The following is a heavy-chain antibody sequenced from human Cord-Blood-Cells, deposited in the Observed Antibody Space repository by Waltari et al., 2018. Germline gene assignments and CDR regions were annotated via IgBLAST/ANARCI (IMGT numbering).Heavy chain of an antibody. CDR2: IYHSGRT. D-gene: IGHD6-13*01. CDR1: GYSISSGYY. V-gene: IGHV4-38-2*02. J-gene: IGHJ1*01. CDR3: ARSEGSSWYSEYFQH. Sequence: QVQLQESGPGLVKPSETLSLTCTVSGYSISSGYYWGWIRQPPGKGLEWIGGIYHSGRTYYKPARKGRVAMSVDTSKNQFSLKLSSVTAADTAVYYCARSEGSSWYSEYFQHWGQGTLVTVSS.